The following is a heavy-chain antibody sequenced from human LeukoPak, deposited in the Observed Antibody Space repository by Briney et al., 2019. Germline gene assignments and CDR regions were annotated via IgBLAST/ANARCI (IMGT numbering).Heavy chain of an antibody. CDR2: ISGSGSST. CDR1: GFTFSNYA. Sequence: PGGSLRLSCAASGFTFSNYAMSWVRQAPGKGLEWVSGISGSGSSTYYADSVKGRFTISRDNSKNTLYLQMNSLRAEDTAVYYCAKGLTGYYFDYWGQGTLVTVSP. CDR3: AKGLTGYYFDY. V-gene: IGHV3-23*01. D-gene: IGHD3-9*01. J-gene: IGHJ4*02.